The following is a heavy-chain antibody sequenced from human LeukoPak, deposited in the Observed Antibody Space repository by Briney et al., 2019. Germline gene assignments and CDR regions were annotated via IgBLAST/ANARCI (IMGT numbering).Heavy chain of an antibody. CDR2: IYHSGSA. Sequence: ASETLSLTCAVSGGSISSYYWSWIRQPPGKGLEWIGYIYHSGSANYNPSPKSRVTISVDTSNNQFSLRLSSVTAADTAVYYCARAGGYGGAAGYWGQGILVTVSS. V-gene: IGHV4-59*01. CDR1: GGSISSYY. J-gene: IGHJ4*02. D-gene: IGHD4-23*01. CDR3: ARAGGYGGAAGY.